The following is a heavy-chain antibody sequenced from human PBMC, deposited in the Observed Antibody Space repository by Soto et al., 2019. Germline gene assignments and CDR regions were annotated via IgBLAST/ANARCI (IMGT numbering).Heavy chain of an antibody. CDR3: ARHGYCSGGSCPQLVPFDY. J-gene: IGHJ4*02. Sequence: QVQLVQSGAEVKKPAASVKVSCKASGYTFTSYGISWVRQAPGQGLEWMGWISAYNGNTNYAQKLQGRVTMTTETSTSTAYMELRSLRSDGTAVYYCARHGYCSGGSCPQLVPFDYWGQGTLVTVSS. CDR1: GYTFTSYG. D-gene: IGHD2-15*01. V-gene: IGHV1-18*04. CDR2: ISAYNGNT.